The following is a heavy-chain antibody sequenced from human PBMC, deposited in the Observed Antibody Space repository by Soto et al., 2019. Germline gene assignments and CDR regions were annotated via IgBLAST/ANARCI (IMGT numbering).Heavy chain of an antibody. CDR2: LSSSGDRA. D-gene: IGHD2-2*01. CDR1: GFIFTSYA. Sequence: GGSLRLSCAASGFIFTSYAMTWVRQAPGKGLEWVSGLSSSGDRAYYADSVRGRFTISRDNSKNSLFLQMNSLRAEDSAVYYCARDLDPDFLLLPAVVAYNSFDPRGQGTLVTVSS. CDR3: ARDLDPDFLLLPAVVAYNSFDP. J-gene: IGHJ5*02. V-gene: IGHV3-23*01.